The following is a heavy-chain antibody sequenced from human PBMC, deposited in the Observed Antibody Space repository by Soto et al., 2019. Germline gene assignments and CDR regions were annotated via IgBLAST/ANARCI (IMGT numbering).Heavy chain of an antibody. J-gene: IGHJ4*02. CDR2: IPNNGSP. V-gene: IGHV4-61*01. Sequence: QVQLQGSGPGRVKPSETLSLTCSVSGGSVRTGSYHWSWIRQPPGKGLEWIGLIPNNGSPDYNPSLKSRVVVSIDRSKNQFSLKVNSVTAADTAVYFCARIGWGGDSWGQGTLVTVSS. CDR3: ARIGWGGDS. CDR1: GGSVRTGSYH. D-gene: IGHD7-27*01.